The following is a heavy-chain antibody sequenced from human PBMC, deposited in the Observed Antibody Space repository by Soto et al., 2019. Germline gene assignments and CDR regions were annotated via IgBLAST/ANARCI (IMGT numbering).Heavy chain of an antibody. J-gene: IGHJ4*02. CDR3: ARMYYDILTGYFFAPTD. CDR1: GGSISSSSYY. D-gene: IGHD3-9*01. V-gene: IGHV4-39*01. CDR2: IYYSGST. Sequence: SETRSLTCTVSGGSISSSSYYWGWIRQAPGKGLEWIGSIYYSGSTYYNPSLESRVTISVDASKNQFSLKLSSVTAADTAVYYCARMYYDILTGYFFAPTDWGQGTLVTVS.